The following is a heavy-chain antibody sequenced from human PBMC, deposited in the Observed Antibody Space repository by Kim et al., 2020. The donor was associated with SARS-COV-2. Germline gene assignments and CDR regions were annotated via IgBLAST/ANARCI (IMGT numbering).Heavy chain of an antibody. CDR3: ARGGGSLLRVWYFDL. D-gene: IGHD1-26*01. Sequence: VKGRLTISRDNARNSLYLQMNSLRAADTAVYYCARGGGSLLRVWYFDLWGRGTLVTVSS. V-gene: IGHV3-7*04. J-gene: IGHJ2*01.